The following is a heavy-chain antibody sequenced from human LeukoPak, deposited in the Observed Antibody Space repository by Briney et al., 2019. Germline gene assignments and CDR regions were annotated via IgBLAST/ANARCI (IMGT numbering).Heavy chain of an antibody. CDR2: ISGSGGST. CDR1: GLTSGIYA. J-gene: IGHJ4*02. Sequence: GSLRLSCAASGLTSGIYAMSWVRQAPGKGLEWVSAISGSGGSTYYADSVKGRFTISRDNSKNTLYLQMNSLRAEDTAVYYCAKKGASSWYGYDYWGQGTLVTVSS. V-gene: IGHV3-23*01. D-gene: IGHD6-13*01. CDR3: AKKGASSWYGYDY.